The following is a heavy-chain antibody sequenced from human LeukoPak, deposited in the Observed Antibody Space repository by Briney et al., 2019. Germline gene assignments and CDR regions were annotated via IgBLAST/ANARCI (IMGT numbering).Heavy chain of an antibody. V-gene: IGHV1-8*01. CDR2: MNPNSGNA. D-gene: IGHD4-11*01. Sequence: ASVKVSCEASGYTFTSYDINWVRQATGQGLEWMGWMNPNSGNAGYAQKFQGRVTMTRNTSISTAYMELSSLRSEDTAVYYCARRTTARLTFDPWGQGTLVTVSS. CDR3: ARRTTARLTFDP. CDR1: GYTFTSYD. J-gene: IGHJ5*02.